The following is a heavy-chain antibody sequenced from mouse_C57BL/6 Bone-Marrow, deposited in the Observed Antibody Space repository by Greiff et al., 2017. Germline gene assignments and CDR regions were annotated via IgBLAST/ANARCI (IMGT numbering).Heavy chain of an antibody. CDR1: GYTFTDYY. J-gene: IGHJ2*01. CDR3: ARVWLPLDY. D-gene: IGHD2-2*01. V-gene: IGHV1-26*01. CDR2: INPNNGGT. Sequence: EVQLQQSGPELVKPGASVKISCKASGYTFTDYYMNWVKQSHGKSLEWIGDINPNNGGTSYNQKFKGKATLTVDKSSSTAYMELRSLTSEDSAVYYCARVWLPLDYWGQGTTLTGSS.